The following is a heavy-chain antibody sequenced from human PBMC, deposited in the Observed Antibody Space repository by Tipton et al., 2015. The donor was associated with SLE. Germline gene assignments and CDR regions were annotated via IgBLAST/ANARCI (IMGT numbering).Heavy chain of an antibody. D-gene: IGHD1-26*01. J-gene: IGHJ4*02. CDR3: ARGLAARVGGDFDY. CDR2: INHSGST. CDR1: GGSFSGYY. V-gene: IGHV4-34*01. Sequence: TLSLTCAVYGGSFSGYYWNWIRQPPGKGLEWIGEINHSGSTNYNPSLKSRVTISVDTSKNQFSLKLSSVTAADTAVYYCARGLAARVGGDFDYWGQGTLVTVSS.